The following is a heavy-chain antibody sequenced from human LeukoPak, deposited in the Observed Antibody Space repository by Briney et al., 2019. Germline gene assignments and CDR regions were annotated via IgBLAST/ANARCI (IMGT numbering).Heavy chain of an antibody. CDR2: IYYSGST. CDR1: GGSISSYY. D-gene: IGHD3-9*01. J-gene: IGHJ3*02. Sequence: SETLSLTCTVSGGSISSYYWSWIRQPPGKGLERIGYIYYSGSTNYNPSLKSRVTISVDTSKNQFSLKLSSVTAADTAVYYCARHGRGHYDILTGYGFGAFDIWGQGTMVTVSS. V-gene: IGHV4-59*08. CDR3: ARHGRGHYDILTGYGFGAFDI.